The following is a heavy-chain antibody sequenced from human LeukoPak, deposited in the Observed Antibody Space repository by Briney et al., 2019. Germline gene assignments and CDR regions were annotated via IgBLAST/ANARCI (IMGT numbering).Heavy chain of an antibody. Sequence: PSETLSLTCTVSGGSICSGGYYWSWIRQHPGKGLEWIGYIYYSGSANYNPSLKSRVTISVDKSKNQFSLKLSSVTAADTAVYYCARYGGYYYGMDVWGKGTTVTVSS. CDR3: ARYGGYYYGMDV. CDR2: IYYSGSA. CDR1: GGSICSGGYY. J-gene: IGHJ6*04. V-gene: IGHV4-31*03. D-gene: IGHD3-10*01.